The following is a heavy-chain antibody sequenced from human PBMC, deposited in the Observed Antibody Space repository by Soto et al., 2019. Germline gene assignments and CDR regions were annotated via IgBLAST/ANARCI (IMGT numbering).Heavy chain of an antibody. Sequence: VGSLRLSCATSRFTFSNYAMTWVRQPPGKGLQWVSSIRGSGGTTYYADSVKGRLTMSRDNPKNTLYLQMNSLRDEDTAVYFCARDPNGDYIGAFDIWGQGIMVTVSS. J-gene: IGHJ3*02. CDR1: RFTFSNYA. CDR3: ARDPNGDYIGAFDI. V-gene: IGHV3-23*01. CDR2: IRGSGGTT. D-gene: IGHD4-17*01.